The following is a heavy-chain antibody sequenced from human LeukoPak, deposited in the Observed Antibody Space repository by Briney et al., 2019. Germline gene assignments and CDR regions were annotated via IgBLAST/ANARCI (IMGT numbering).Heavy chain of an antibody. Sequence: GGSLRLSCAASGFSVSSNYMTWVRQAPGKGLESVSVIYGGGNTYYADSVGGRFTISRDNSKNTLYLQMNSLRVEDTAMYYCARGRWSSSGYQDYWGRGTLVTVSS. J-gene: IGHJ4*02. CDR2: IYGGGNT. CDR1: GFSVSSNY. CDR3: ARGRWSSSGYQDY. V-gene: IGHV3-53*01. D-gene: IGHD3-22*01.